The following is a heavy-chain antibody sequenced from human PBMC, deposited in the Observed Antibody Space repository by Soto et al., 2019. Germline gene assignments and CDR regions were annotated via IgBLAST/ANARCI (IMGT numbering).Heavy chain of an antibody. CDR2: ISYDGSNK. Sequence: QVQLVESGGGVVQPGRSLRLSCAASGFTFSSYAMHWVRQAPGKGLEWVAVISYDGSNKYYADSVKGRFTISRDNSNNTLYLQMNSLRAEDTAVYYCAREPTSRGNVWGQGTTVTVSS. J-gene: IGHJ6*02. V-gene: IGHV3-30-3*01. CDR1: GFTFSSYA. CDR3: AREPTSRGNV. D-gene: IGHD3-10*01.